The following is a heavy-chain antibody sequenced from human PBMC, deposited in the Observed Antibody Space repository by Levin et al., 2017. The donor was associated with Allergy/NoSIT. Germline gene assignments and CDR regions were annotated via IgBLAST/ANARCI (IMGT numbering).Heavy chain of an antibody. V-gene: IGHV1-2*02. CDR3: ARLPPSYRLRENPPKYFYCGLDG. J-gene: IGHJ6*02. CDR1: GYTFTGYY. Sequence: ASVKVSCKASGYTFTGYYVHWVRQAPGQGLEWMGWIDPFSGDTNYAQKFQGKVTMTRDTMNTAYLEPSRLRSDDTAVYYCARLPPSYRLRENPPKYFYCGLDGWGQGTTVIVSS. D-gene: IGHD1-26*01. CDR2: IDPFSGDT.